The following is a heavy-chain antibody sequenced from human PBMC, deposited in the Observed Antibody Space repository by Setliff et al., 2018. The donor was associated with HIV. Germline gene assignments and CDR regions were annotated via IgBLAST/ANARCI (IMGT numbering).Heavy chain of an antibody. CDR2: ISYSGGT. D-gene: IGHD2-2*01. Sequence: SETLSLTCTVSGGSISSHYWSWVRQSPGKGLEWIGSISYSGGTNHNPSLKNRVTISVDTSKNQFSLRLSSVTSADTAVYYCARGVTSPFATGIWGHGTLVTVSS. V-gene: IGHV4-59*11. CDR3: ARGVTSPFATGI. CDR1: GGSISSHY. J-gene: IGHJ4*01.